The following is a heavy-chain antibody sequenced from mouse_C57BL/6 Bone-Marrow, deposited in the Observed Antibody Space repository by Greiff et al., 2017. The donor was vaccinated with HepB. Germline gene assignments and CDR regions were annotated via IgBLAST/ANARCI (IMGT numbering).Heavy chain of an antibody. CDR2: INPNNGGT. CDR1: GYTFTDYN. V-gene: IGHV1-18*01. Sequence: EVKLMESGPELVKPGASVKIPCKASGYTFTDYNMDWVKQSHGKSLEWIGDINPNNGGTIYNQKFKGKATLTVDKSSSTAYMELRSLTSEDTAVYYCARSRATVVAPYYAMDYWGQGTSVTVSS. D-gene: IGHD1-1*01. CDR3: ARSRATVVAPYYAMDY. J-gene: IGHJ4*01.